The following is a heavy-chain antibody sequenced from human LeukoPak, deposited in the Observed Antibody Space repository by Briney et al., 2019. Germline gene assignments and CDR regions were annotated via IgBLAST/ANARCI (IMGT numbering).Heavy chain of an antibody. CDR3: AKVGEWQQLATIYYYYYMDV. CDR2: ISFDGSNK. V-gene: IGHV3-30*04. D-gene: IGHD6-13*01. Sequence: GGSLRLSCAASEFTFSSYAVHWVRQAPGKGLEWVAIISFDGSNKYYGDSLKGRFTNPRDNSKNTLHLKMNSLRAEDTAVYYWAKVGEWQQLATIYYYYYMDVWGKGTTVTISS. J-gene: IGHJ6*03. CDR1: EFTFSSYA.